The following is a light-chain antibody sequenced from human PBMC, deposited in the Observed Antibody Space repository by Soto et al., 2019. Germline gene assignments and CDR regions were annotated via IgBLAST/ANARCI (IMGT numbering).Light chain of an antibody. Sequence: DIHMTHAPSTLSGSVLDRVTITCLASQTISSWLAWYQQKPGKAPKLLIYKASTLKSGVPSRFSGSGSGTEFTLTISSLQPDDFATYYCQHYNSYSEAFGQGTKVDNK. J-gene: IGKJ1*01. CDR2: KAS. CDR1: QTISSW. V-gene: IGKV1-5*03. CDR3: QHYNSYSEA.